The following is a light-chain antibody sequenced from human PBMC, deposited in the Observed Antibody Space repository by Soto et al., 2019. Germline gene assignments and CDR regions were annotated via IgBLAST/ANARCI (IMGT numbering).Light chain of an antibody. CDR1: QGIGDT. CDR3: QQYHTWPIT. Sequence: EVVMRQSPATLSVSPGEGATLSCRASQGIGDTLAWYQHKPGQAPRHLISGASTGATGIPARFSGSGSGTEFTLTISSLQSEDCAIYYCQQYHTWPITFGGGTKVDIK. J-gene: IGKJ4*01. V-gene: IGKV3-15*01. CDR2: GAS.